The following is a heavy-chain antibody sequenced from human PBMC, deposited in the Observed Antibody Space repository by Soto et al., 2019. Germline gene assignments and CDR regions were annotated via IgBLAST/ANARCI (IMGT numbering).Heavy chain of an antibody. J-gene: IGHJ4*02. V-gene: IGHV1-69*01. CDR3: AQNYDSSGYPSIH. CDR2: IIPSCGTA. D-gene: IGHD3-22*01. Sequence: PGQGVEWMGGIIPSCGTANYAQTFQGRVTISADESTSTAYMELSSLRSEDTAVYYCAQNYDSSGYPSIHWGQGTLVTVSS.